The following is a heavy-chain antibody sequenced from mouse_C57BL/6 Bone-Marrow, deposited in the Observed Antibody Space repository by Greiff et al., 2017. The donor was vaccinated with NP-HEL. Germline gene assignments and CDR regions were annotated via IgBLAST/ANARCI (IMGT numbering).Heavy chain of an antibody. D-gene: IGHD2-5*01. Sequence: EVKLMESGPELVKPGASVKISCKASGYSFTDYNMNWVKQSNGKSLEWIGVINPNYGTTSYNQKFKGKATLTVDQSSSTAYMQLNSLTSEDSAVYYCAESNREGAMDYWGQGTSVTVSS. J-gene: IGHJ4*01. CDR2: INPNYGTT. CDR3: AESNREGAMDY. CDR1: GYSFTDYN. V-gene: IGHV1-39*01.